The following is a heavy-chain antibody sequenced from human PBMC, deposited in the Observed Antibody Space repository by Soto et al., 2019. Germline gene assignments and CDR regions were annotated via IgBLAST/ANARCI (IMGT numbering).Heavy chain of an antibody. J-gene: IGHJ6*02. CDR2: ISAYNGNT. CDR3: ARGAQVAATPQYYYYGMDV. D-gene: IGHD2-15*01. V-gene: IGHV1-18*01. CDR1: GYTFTSYG. Sequence: QVQLVQSGAEVKKPGASVKVSCKASGYTFTSYGISWVRQAPGQGLEWMGWISAYNGNTNYAQKLQGRVTMTTDTSTSTAYMELTSLRSDDTAMYYCARGAQVAATPQYYYYGMDVWGQGTTVTVSS.